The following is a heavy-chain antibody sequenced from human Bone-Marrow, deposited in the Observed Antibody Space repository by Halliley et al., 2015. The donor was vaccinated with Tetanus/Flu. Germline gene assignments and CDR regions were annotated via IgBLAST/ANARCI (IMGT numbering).Heavy chain of an antibody. J-gene: IGHJ6*02. CDR2: IYHLGST. V-gene: IGHV4-4*02. Sequence: RQSPGRGLEWIGEIYHLGSTNNNPSLKSRLTISIDKSKNQFSLKLNSVTAADTAVYYCASGGRYPADSFGMDVWGQGT. CDR3: ASGGRYPADSFGMDV. D-gene: IGHD1-26*01.